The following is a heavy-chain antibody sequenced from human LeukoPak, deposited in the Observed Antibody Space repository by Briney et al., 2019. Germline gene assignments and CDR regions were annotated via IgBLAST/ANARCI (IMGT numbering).Heavy chain of an antibody. J-gene: IGHJ4*02. D-gene: IGHD6-13*01. CDR3: AREHSSSWDQFDY. CDR2: INPNSGAA. CDR1: GYTFTAYH. V-gene: IGHV1-2*02. Sequence: GASVKVSCKASGYTFTAYHMHWVRQAPGEGLEWLGWINPNSGAANYAQKFQGRVTMTRDTSISTAYMELSRLRSDDTAVYYCAREHSSSWDQFDYWGQGTLVTVSS.